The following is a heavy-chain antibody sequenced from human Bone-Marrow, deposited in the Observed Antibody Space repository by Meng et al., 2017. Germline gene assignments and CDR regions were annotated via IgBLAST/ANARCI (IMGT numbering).Heavy chain of an antibody. D-gene: IGHD5-24*01. V-gene: IGHV3-9*01. J-gene: IGHJ6*02. CDR3: ARDPRRRSYYYNGMDV. CDR1: GFTFDDYA. Sequence: SLKISCAASGFTFDDYAMHWVRQAPGKGLEWVSGISWNSGSIGYADSVKGRFTISRDTAKNSLYLQMNSLRGEDTAVYYCARDPRRRSYYYNGMDVWGQGTTVTVSS. CDR2: ISWNSGSI.